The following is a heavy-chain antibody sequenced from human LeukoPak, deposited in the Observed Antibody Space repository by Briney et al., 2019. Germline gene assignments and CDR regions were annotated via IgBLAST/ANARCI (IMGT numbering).Heavy chain of an antibody. D-gene: IGHD6-13*01. CDR3: ARHRMYFKQQLGRYFDY. CDR1: GGSFSGYY. J-gene: IGHJ4*02. CDR2: INHSGST. V-gene: IGHV4-34*01. Sequence: SETLSFTCAVYGGSFSGYYWSWIRQPPGKGLEWIGEINHSGSTNYNPPLKSRVTISVDTSKNQFSLKLSSVTAADTAVYYCARHRMYFKQQLGRYFDYWGQGTLVTVSS.